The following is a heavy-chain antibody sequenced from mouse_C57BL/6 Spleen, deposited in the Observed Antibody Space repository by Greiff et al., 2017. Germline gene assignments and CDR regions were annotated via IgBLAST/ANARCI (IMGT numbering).Heavy chain of an antibody. CDR2: IHPTSGST. CDR1: GYTFTSYW. V-gene: IGHV1-64*01. CDR3: ARRAPYDYDEGAFAY. D-gene: IGHD2-4*01. Sequence: QVQLQQPGAELVMPGASVKLSCKASGYTFTSYWMHWVKQRPGQGLEWIGMIHPTSGSTNYNEKFKSKATLTVDKSSSTAYMQLSSLTSEDSAVYYCARRAPYDYDEGAFAYWGQGTLVTVSA. J-gene: IGHJ3*01.